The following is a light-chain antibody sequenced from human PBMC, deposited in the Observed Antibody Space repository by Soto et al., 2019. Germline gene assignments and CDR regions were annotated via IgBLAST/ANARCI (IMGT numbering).Light chain of an antibody. V-gene: IGLV2-14*01. CDR3: GASTTHTTRQIV. Sequence: QSVLTQPASVSGSPGQSITISCTGTSSDVGGYNYVSWYQQHPGKAPKFMIYDVSNRPSGVSNRFSGSKSGNTASPTISGLRAEAGSDYYGGASTTHTTRQIVFGTGPNATV. J-gene: IGLJ1*01. CDR2: DVS. CDR1: SSDVGGYNY.